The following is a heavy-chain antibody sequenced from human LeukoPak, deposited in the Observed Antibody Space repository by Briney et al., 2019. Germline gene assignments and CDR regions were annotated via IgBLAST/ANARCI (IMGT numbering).Heavy chain of an antibody. V-gene: IGHV3-33*01. CDR3: ARSQSSSLIDY. CDR2: IRYDGSYK. Sequence: GGSLRLSCAASGFTFITYGMHWVRQAPGKGLEWVALIRYDGSYKYYADSVKGRFTISRDNSKNTLYLQMNSLTVEDTAVYYCARSQSSSLIDYWGQGTLVTVSS. D-gene: IGHD6-13*01. CDR1: GFTFITYG. J-gene: IGHJ4*02.